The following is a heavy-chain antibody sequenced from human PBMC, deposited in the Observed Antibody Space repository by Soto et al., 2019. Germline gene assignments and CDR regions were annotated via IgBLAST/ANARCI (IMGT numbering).Heavy chain of an antibody. J-gene: IGHJ4*02. V-gene: IGHV4-59*01. CDR1: GDSISSYY. D-gene: IGHD4-17*01. Sequence: PSETLSLTCTVSGDSISSYYWNWIRQPPGKRLEWIGYIYSSGSTTYNPSLKSRVTMSLDTSKNQFSLNLRSVTGADTAVYYCARDLGYGDPFDYWGQGILVTVSS. CDR3: ARDLGYGDPFDY. CDR2: IYSSGST.